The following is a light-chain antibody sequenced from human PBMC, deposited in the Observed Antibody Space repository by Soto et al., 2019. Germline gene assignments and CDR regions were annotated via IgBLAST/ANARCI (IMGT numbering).Light chain of an antibody. CDR1: SSDVGGYNY. CDR3: SSYTSSLYV. V-gene: IGLV2-14*01. Sequence: QSALTQPAPVSGSPGQSITISCTGTSSDVGGYNYVSWYQQHPGKAPKLMIYDVSNRPSGVSNRFSGSKSGNTASLTISGLQAEDEADYYCSSYTSSLYVFGTGTKLTVL. CDR2: DVS. J-gene: IGLJ1*01.